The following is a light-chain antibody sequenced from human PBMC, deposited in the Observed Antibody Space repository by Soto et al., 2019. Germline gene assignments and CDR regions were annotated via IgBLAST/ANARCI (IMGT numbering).Light chain of an antibody. J-gene: IGKJ5*01. CDR2: AAS. V-gene: IGKV3-20*01. CDR3: QQYGGSFLT. Sequence: EILLTQSPGSLSLSPGERVTLSCRASQSVSGSYLAWYQQKPGQPPRLLIYAASSRATGIPDRFSGSGSGTDFTLTISRLEPEDFAVYYCQQYGGSFLTFGQGTRLEIK. CDR1: QSVSGSY.